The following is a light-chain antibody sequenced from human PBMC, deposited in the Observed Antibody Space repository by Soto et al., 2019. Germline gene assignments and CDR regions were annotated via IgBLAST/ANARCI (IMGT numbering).Light chain of an antibody. CDR1: QSISSW. V-gene: IGKV1-5*03. CDR3: QQYNSYWT. J-gene: IGKJ1*01. Sequence: DIQMTQSPSTLSASVGDRVTITCRASQSISSWLAWYQQKPGKAPKLLIYKASSLESGVPSRFSGSGSGTEFTLTIGSLPPDDFATYYCQQYNSYWTFGQGTKVDIK. CDR2: KAS.